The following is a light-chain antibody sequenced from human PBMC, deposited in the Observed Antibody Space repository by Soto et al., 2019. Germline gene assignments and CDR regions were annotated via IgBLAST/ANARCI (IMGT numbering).Light chain of an antibody. CDR3: CSYAGSSTSMV. V-gene: IGLV2-23*01. J-gene: IGLJ2*01. Sequence: QSALTQPASVSGSPGQSITISCTGTSSDVGSYNLVSWHQQHPGKAPKLMIYEGSKRPSGVSNRFSGSKSGNTASLTISGLQAEDEADYYCCSYAGSSTSMVFGGGTKLTVL. CDR2: EGS. CDR1: SSDVGSYNL.